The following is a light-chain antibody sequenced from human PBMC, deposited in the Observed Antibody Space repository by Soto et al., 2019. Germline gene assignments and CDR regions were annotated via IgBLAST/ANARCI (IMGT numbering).Light chain of an antibody. CDR1: SSDVGSYNL. V-gene: IGLV2-23*01. Sequence: QSVLTQPASVSGSPGQSITISCTGTSSDVGSYNLVSWYQQHPGKAPKLMIYEGSKRPSGVSNRFSGSKSGNTASLTISGLQAEDEADYYCCSYAGSSFYVFGTGTQVTLL. CDR3: CSYAGSSFYV. CDR2: EGS. J-gene: IGLJ1*01.